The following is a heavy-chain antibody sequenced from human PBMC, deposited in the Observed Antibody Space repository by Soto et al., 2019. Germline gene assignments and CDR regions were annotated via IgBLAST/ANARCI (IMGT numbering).Heavy chain of an antibody. D-gene: IGHD2-21*02. CDR3: ARGSQWFVVTTD. Sequence: QVQLVQSGAEVKKPGASVKVSCKASGYTFTSYDINWVRQATGQGLEWMGWMNPNSGDTGYAQMFQGRVTMTRNTSISTAYMELSSLRSEDTAVYYSARGSQWFVVTTDWGQGTLVSVSS. CDR1: GYTFTSYD. J-gene: IGHJ4*02. CDR2: MNPNSGDT. V-gene: IGHV1-8*01.